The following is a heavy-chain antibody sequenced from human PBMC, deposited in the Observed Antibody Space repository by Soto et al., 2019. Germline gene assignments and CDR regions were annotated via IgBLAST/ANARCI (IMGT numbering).Heavy chain of an antibody. Sequence: QVQLVQSGAEVRKPGSSVRVSCKASGGSFNRHTISWVRQAPGQGLEWMGGIIPIFGTANHAQKFQGRVTIIADESTSTVYMELSSLRSDDTAVYYCARDSYSSSSRDYWGQGTLVTVSS. CDR3: ARDSYSSSSRDY. D-gene: IGHD6-6*01. V-gene: IGHV1-69*01. CDR1: GGSFNRHT. J-gene: IGHJ4*02. CDR2: IIPIFGTA.